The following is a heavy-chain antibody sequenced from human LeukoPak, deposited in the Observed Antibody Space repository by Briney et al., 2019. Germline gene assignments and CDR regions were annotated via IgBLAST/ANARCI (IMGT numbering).Heavy chain of an antibody. CDR1: GFTFSRHW. D-gene: IGHD1-14*01. CDR2: IKEDGSET. Sequence: GGSLRLSCAVSGFTFSRHWMSWVRQAPGKGLEWVGNIKEDGSETYYVDSVKGRFTISRDNVKNSLYLQMNSLRAEDTAVFYCARSRTDAFDIWGQGTMVTVSS. J-gene: IGHJ3*02. CDR3: ARSRTDAFDI. V-gene: IGHV3-7*01.